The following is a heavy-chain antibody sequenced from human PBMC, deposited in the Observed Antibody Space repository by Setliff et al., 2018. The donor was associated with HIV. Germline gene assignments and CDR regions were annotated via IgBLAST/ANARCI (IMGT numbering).Heavy chain of an antibody. CDR3: AKHECSGGCYYYMDV. CDR2: ITGSGSGRRT. J-gene: IGHJ6*03. V-gene: IGHV3-23*01. CDR1: GSSFNFFA. D-gene: IGHD2-15*01. Sequence: PGGSLRLSFTAPGSSFNFFAVSWVRQAPGKGLEWISGITGSGSGRRTDYVDSVKGRFTISRDNSKNTLYLQLNSLRAEDTAVYYCAKHECSGGCYYYMDVWGKGTTVTVSS.